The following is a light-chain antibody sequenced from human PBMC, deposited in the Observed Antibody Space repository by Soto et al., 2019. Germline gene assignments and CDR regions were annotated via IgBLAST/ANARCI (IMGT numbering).Light chain of an antibody. V-gene: IGLV1-44*01. CDR2: SNS. CDR3: AAWDDTLTDYV. CDR1: SSNIGSST. Sequence: QSALTQPPSASGTPGQSVTISCSGSSSNIGSSTVNWYQQLPGTAPKSLIYSNSQRPSGVPDRFSGSKSDTSASLAISGLQSEDEADYYCAAWDDTLTDYVFGTGTKVTVL. J-gene: IGLJ1*01.